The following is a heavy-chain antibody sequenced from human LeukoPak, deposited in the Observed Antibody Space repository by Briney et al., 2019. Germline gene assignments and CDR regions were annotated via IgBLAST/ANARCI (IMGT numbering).Heavy chain of an antibody. Sequence: SETLSLTCTVSGGSISSYYWSWIRQPPGKGLEWIWYIYYSGSTNYNPSLKSRVTISVDTSKNQFSLKLSSVTAADTAVYYCARFPHYRGMDVWGQGTTVTVSS. CDR1: GGSISSYY. CDR3: ARFPHYRGMDV. J-gene: IGHJ6*02. CDR2: IYYSGST. V-gene: IGHV4-59*01. D-gene: IGHD3-16*02.